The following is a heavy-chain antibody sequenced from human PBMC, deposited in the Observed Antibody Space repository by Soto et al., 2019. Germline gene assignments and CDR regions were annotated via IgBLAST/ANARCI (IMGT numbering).Heavy chain of an antibody. J-gene: IGHJ4*02. Sequence: EVQLVESGGGLVQPGGYLRLSCVASGFTFDNYAMNWVRQAPGKGLEWISWIGPSSSETEYSDSVQGRFTISRDNAKNLLYLQMNRLKDEDTAVYYCARDHRWAFDYWGQGALVTVTS. CDR1: GFTFDNYA. CDR3: ARDHRWAFDY. V-gene: IGHV3-48*02. D-gene: IGHD3-16*01. CDR2: IGPSSSET.